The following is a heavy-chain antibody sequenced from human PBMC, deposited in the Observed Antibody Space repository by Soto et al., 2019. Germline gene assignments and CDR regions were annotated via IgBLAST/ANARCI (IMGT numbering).Heavy chain of an antibody. J-gene: IGHJ5*02. Sequence: ASVKVSCKASGYTFISYGISWVRQAPGQGLEWMGWISAYNGNTNYAQKLQGRVTMTTDTSTSTAYMELRSLRSDDTAVYYCARVKTSGFHNWFDPWGQETLLTVSS. V-gene: IGHV1-18*01. CDR2: ISAYNGNT. CDR1: GYTFISYG. CDR3: ARVKTSGFHNWFDP. D-gene: IGHD3-22*01.